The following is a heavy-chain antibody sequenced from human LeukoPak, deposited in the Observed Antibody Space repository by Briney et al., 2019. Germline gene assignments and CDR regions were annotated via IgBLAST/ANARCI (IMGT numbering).Heavy chain of an antibody. J-gene: IGHJ6*03. Sequence: GGSLRLSCAASGFTFRRYWMTWVRQAPGKGLEWVAKIGEDGREKYHVDSVKGRFTISRDNAKNSLYLQVNTLRAEDTPVYYCERLNYDFWSGVWEGYYMDVWGKGTTVTVSS. CDR2: IGEDGREK. CDR3: ERLNYDFWSGVWEGYYMDV. CDR1: GFTFRRYW. D-gene: IGHD3-3*01. V-gene: IGHV3-7*01.